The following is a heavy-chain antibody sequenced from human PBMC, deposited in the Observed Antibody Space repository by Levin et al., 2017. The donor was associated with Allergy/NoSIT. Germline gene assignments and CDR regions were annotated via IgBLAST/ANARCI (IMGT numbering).Heavy chain of an antibody. CDR1: GFTFSSYW. CDR3: ARSQWLPIDAFDI. D-gene: IGHD6-19*01. V-gene: IGHV3-7*02. Sequence: GESLKISCAASGFTFSSYWMNWVRQVPGKGLEWVANIKKDGSETSYVDSVKGRFTISRDNAKKSLYLQMNSLRAEDTAVYYCARSQWLPIDAFDIWGQGTMVTVSS. CDR2: IKKDGSET. J-gene: IGHJ3*02.